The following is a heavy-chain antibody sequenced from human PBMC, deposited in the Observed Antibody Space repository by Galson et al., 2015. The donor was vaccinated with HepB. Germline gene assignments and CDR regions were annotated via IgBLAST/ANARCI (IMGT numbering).Heavy chain of an antibody. Sequence: SLRHSCAASGFTFDDYAMHWVQQAPGKGLEWVSGISWNSGSIGYADSVKGRFTISRDNAKNSLYLQMNSLRAEDTALYYCAKTLISDYYDSSGSWSYFDYWGQGTLVTVSS. D-gene: IGHD3-22*01. CDR2: ISWNSGSI. CDR3: AKTLISDYYDSSGSWSYFDY. J-gene: IGHJ4*02. V-gene: IGHV3-9*01. CDR1: GFTFDDYA.